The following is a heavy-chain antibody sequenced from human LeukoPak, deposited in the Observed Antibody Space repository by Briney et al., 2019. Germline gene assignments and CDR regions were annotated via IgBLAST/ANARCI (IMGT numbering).Heavy chain of an antibody. V-gene: IGHV1-2*02. CDR2: INPNSGGT. CDR3: AEVMGSGQWLVEREDFDI. Sequence: GASVKVSCKASGYTFTGYYIHWVRQAPGQGLEWMGWINPNSGGTNYAQKFQGRVTMTRDTSISTAYMELSRLRSDDTAVYYCAEVMGSGQWLVEREDFDIWGQGTMVTVSS. CDR1: GYTFTGYY. J-gene: IGHJ3*02. D-gene: IGHD6-19*01.